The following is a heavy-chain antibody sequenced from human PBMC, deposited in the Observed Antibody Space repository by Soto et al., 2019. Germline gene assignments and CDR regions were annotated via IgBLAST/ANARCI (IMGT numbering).Heavy chain of an antibody. CDR1: GYTFTSYG. V-gene: IGHV1-18*01. D-gene: IGHD2-8*01. CDR3: ARWGEILYPLGGGDWFDP. CDR2: ISAYNGNT. J-gene: IGHJ5*02. Sequence: ASVKVSCKASGYTFTSYGISWVRQAPGQGLEWMGWISAYNGNTNYAQKLQGRVTMTTDTSTSTAYMELRSLRSDDTAVSYCARWGEILYPLGGGDWFDPWGQGTLVTVSS.